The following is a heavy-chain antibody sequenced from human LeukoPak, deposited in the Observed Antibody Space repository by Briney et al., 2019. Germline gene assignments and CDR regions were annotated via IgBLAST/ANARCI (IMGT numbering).Heavy chain of an antibody. CDR3: ASSTAVTTHYFDF. CDR1: GYSFGSYW. Sequence: GESLKISCKGSGYSFGSYWIGGVRQMPGKGLEWMGIIYPGDSDTRYSPSFQGQVTISADESIKTAYLQWSSLKASDTAMYYCASSTAVTTHYFDFWGQGTLVTVSS. CDR2: IYPGDSDT. V-gene: IGHV5-51*01. D-gene: IGHD4-17*01. J-gene: IGHJ4*02.